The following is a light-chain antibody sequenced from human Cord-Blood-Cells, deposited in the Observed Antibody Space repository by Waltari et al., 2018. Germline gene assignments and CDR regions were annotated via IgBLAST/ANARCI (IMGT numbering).Light chain of an antibody. Sequence: QSALTQPASVSGSPGQSLTISCTGTSSDVGGYNYVSWYQQHPDKAPKLMIYEVSNRPSGVSNRFSGSKSGNTASLTISGLQAEDEADYYCSSYTSSSTLVFGGGTKLTVL. CDR1: SSDVGGYNY. J-gene: IGLJ3*02. CDR3: SSYTSSSTLV. CDR2: EVS. V-gene: IGLV2-14*01.